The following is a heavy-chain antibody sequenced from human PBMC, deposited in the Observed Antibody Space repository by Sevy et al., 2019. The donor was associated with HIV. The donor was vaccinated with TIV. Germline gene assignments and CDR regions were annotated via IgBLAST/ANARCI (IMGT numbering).Heavy chain of an antibody. CDR1: GGSISSGSYY. Sequence: SETLSLTCTVSGGSISSGSYYWSWIRQPAGKGLEWVGRIYTSGSSNYNPSLKSRVTVSVDTSKNQFSLKLSSVTAADTAVYYCARYGSGTYYFDYWGQGTLVTVSS. CDR2: IYTSGSS. D-gene: IGHD3-10*01. V-gene: IGHV4-61*02. CDR3: ARYGSGTYYFDY. J-gene: IGHJ4*02.